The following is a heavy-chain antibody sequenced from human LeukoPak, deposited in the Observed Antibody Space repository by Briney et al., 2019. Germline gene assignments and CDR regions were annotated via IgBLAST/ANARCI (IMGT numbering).Heavy chain of an antibody. Sequence: GGSLGLSCAASGFTFSSYAMSWDRQAPGKGLEWVSAISGSGRSTYYADSVKGRFTISRDNSKNTLYLQMNSLRAEDTALYYYAKEMAAGGADAFDIWGQGTMVTVSS. J-gene: IGHJ3*02. CDR2: ISGSGRST. CDR1: GFTFSSYA. D-gene: IGHD6-13*01. V-gene: IGHV3-23*01. CDR3: AKEMAAGGADAFDI.